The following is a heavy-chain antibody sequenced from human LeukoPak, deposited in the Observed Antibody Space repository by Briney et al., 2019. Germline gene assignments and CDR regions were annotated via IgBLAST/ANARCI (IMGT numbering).Heavy chain of an antibody. CDR3: ARGPYCSSTSCYEGWFDP. Sequence: ASVKVSCKASGHTFTSYDINWVRQATGQGLEWMGWMNPNSGNTGYAQKFQGRVTMTRNTSISTAYMELSSLRSEDTAVYYCARGPYCSSTSCYEGWFDPWGQGTLVTVSS. CDR2: MNPNSGNT. D-gene: IGHD2-2*01. J-gene: IGHJ5*02. CDR1: GHTFTSYD. V-gene: IGHV1-8*01.